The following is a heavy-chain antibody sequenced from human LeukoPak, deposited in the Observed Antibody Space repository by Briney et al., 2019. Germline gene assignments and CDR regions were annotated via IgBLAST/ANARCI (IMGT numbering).Heavy chain of an antibody. D-gene: IGHD4-11*01. V-gene: IGHV1-2*06. CDR1: GYTFTGYY. CDR3: ARKTTGSDY. CDR2: INTNSGGT. J-gene: IGHJ4*02. Sequence: GAXVKVSCKASGYTFTGYYMQWVRQAHGQGLEWMGRINTNSGGTKYAEKLQGRVKMNRDTYISTAYMELSRLSSDDTAVYYCARKTTGSDYWGQGTLVTVSS.